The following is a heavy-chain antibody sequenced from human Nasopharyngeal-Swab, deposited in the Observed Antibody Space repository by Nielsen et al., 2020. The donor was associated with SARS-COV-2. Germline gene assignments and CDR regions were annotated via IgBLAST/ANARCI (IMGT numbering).Heavy chain of an antibody. Sequence: SEILSSTCTALGCPISSYYWSWIRQLPGKGLEWIGYIYYSGSTNYNPSLKSRVTISVDTSKNQFFLKLSSVTAADTAVYYCARSYSGSYYYYMDVWGKGTTVTVSS. V-gene: IGHV4-59*01. D-gene: IGHD2-21*01. CDR2: IYYSGST. CDR1: GCPISSYY. J-gene: IGHJ6*03. CDR3: ARSYSGSYYYYMDV.